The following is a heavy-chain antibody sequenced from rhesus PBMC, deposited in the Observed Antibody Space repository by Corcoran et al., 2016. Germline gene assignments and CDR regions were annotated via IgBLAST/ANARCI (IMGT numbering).Heavy chain of an antibody. J-gene: IGHJ4*01. CDR1: GFTFGSYA. CDR3: ARSAPLLTVGFDY. V-gene: IGHV1-198*02. D-gene: IGHD2-15*01. Sequence: QVQLVQSGAEVKKPGASVKVSCKASGFTFGSYAINWVRQAPGQGLGWMGVIIPLVGITNSAEKFQGRVTFTADTSTSTAYMELSSLRSEDTAVYYCARSAPLLTVGFDYWGQGVLVTVSS. CDR2: IIPLVGIT.